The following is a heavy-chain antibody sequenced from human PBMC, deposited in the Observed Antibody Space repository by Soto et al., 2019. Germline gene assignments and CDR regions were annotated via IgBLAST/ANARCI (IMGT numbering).Heavy chain of an antibody. D-gene: IGHD6-19*01. CDR2: IRSKAYGGTT. V-gene: IGHV3-49*04. Sequence: GSLRLSCTASGFTFGEYAMSWVRQAPGKGLEWVGFIRSKAYGGTTEYAASVKGRFTISRDDSKSIAYLQMNSLKTDDTAVYYCTMAVAAPFVYYYYYYGMDVWGQGTTVPVSS. CDR1: GFTFGEYA. CDR3: TMAVAAPFVYYYYYYGMDV. J-gene: IGHJ6*02.